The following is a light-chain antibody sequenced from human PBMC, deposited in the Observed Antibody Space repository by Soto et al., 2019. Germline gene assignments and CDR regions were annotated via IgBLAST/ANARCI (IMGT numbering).Light chain of an antibody. CDR3: LQDHDDSWT. Sequence: DIQMTQSPSTLSASVGDRVSITCRASQSLNSWLAWYQQKPGKAPTLLIYAASNLQSGVPSRFRGSRSGTEFTLTVSSLQPEDFATYYCLQDHDDSWTFGQGTKVDIK. CDR2: AAS. CDR1: QSLNSW. V-gene: IGKV1-5*01. J-gene: IGKJ1*01.